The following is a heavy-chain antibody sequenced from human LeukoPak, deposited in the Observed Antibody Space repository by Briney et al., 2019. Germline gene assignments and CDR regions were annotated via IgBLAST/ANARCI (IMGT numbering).Heavy chain of an antibody. CDR3: AIQQPHDY. CDR2: IIPILGIA. CDR1: GGTFSSYT. V-gene: IGHV1-69*02. D-gene: IGHD6-13*01. Sequence: VASVKVSCKASGGTFSSYTISWVRQAPGQGLEWMGRIIPILGIANYAQKFQGRVTITADKSTSAAYMELSSLGSEDTAVYYCAIQQPHDYWGQGTLVTVSS. J-gene: IGHJ4*02.